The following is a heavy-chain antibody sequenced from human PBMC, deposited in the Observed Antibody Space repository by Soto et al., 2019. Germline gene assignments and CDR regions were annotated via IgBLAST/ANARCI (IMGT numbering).Heavy chain of an antibody. CDR1: GYTFTSYA. V-gene: IGHV1-3*01. J-gene: IGHJ6*02. D-gene: IGHD1-26*01. Sequence: GASVKVYCKASGYTFTSYAMHWVRQAPGQRLEWMGWINAGNGNTKYSQKFQGRVTITRDTSASTAYMELNSLRAEDTAVYYCAKSSPLGRSMDTHYYYYYGMDVWGQGTTVTVYS. CDR2: INAGNGNT. CDR3: AKSSPLGRSMDTHYYYYYGMDV.